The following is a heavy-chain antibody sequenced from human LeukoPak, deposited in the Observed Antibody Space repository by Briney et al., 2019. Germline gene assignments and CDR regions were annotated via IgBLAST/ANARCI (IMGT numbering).Heavy chain of an antibody. J-gene: IGHJ4*02. CDR2: IKQDGSEK. CDR1: GFTFSSYW. D-gene: IGHD2-21*02. Sequence: GGSLRLSCAASGFTFSSYWMSWVRQAPGKGLEWVVNIKQDGSEKYYVDSVKGRFTISRDNAKNSLYLQMNSLRAEDTAVYYCATIVVVTAIPYYFDYWGQGTLVTVSS. CDR3: ATIVVVTAIPYYFDY. V-gene: IGHV3-7*01.